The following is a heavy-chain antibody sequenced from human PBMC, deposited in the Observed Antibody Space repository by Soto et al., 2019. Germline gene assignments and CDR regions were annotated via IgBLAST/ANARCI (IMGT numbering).Heavy chain of an antibody. CDR3: ASYYYGSGSYYPNLYYYYGMAV. Sequence: QVQLVQSGAEVKKPGSSVKVSCKASVGTFSSYAISWVRQAPGQGLEWMGGIIPIFGTANYAQKFQGRVTITADESTSTAYMELSSLRSEDTAVYYCASYYYGSGSYYPNLYYYYGMAVWGPGTTVTVSS. D-gene: IGHD3-10*01. V-gene: IGHV1-69*01. J-gene: IGHJ6*02. CDR1: VGTFSSYA. CDR2: IIPIFGTA.